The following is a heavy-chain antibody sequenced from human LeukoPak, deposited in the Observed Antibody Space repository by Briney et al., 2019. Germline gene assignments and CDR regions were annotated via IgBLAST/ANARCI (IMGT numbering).Heavy chain of an antibody. CDR1: GYSFTSYW. CDR3: ARLGIAVAGPGGFDY. CDR2: IYPGDSDT. Sequence: GESLKISCKGSGYSFTSYWIGWVRQMPGKGLEWMGIIYPGDSDTRYSLSFQGQVTISADKSISTAYLQWSSLKASDTAMYYCARLGIAVAGPGGFDYWGQGTLVTVSS. J-gene: IGHJ4*02. V-gene: IGHV5-51*01. D-gene: IGHD6-19*01.